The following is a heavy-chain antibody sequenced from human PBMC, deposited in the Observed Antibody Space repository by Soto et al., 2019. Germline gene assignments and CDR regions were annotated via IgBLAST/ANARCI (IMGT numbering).Heavy chain of an antibody. Sequence: QVQLHESGPGLVKPSETLSLTCTVSGGSISSYYWSWIRQPPGKGLEWIGYIYYSGSTNYNPSLKSRVTRSVDTSKNQFSLKLSSVTAADTAVYYCARLGLPYYFDYWGQGTLVTVSS. CDR1: GGSISSYY. J-gene: IGHJ4*02. V-gene: IGHV4-59*08. CDR3: ARLGLPYYFDY. CDR2: IYYSGST.